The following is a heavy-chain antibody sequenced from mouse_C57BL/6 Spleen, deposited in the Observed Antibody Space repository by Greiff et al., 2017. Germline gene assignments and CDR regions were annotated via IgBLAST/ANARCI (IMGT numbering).Heavy chain of an antibody. CDR3: ARYYGSRGDWFAY. J-gene: IGHJ3*01. V-gene: IGHV1-58*01. CDR1: GYTFTSYG. Sequence: EVQLQESGAELVRPGSSVKMSCKTSGYTFTSYGINWVKQRPGQGLEWIGYIYLGNGYTEYNEKFKGKATLTLDTSSSTAYMQLSSLTSEDSAIYVGARYYGSRGDWFAYWGQGTLVTVSA. CDR2: IYLGNGYT. D-gene: IGHD1-1*01.